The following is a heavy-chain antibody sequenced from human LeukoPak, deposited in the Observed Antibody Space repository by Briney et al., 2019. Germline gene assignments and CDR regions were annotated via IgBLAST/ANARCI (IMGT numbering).Heavy chain of an antibody. D-gene: IGHD3-9*01. Sequence: GGSLRLSCAASGFTFSSYSMNWVRQAPGKGLEWVSSISSSSSYIYYADSVKGRFTISRDNAKNSLYLQMNSLRAEDTAVYYCARVTLTGYYAFDYWGQGTLITVSS. CDR3: ARVTLTGYYAFDY. CDR1: GFTFSSYS. V-gene: IGHV3-21*01. J-gene: IGHJ4*02. CDR2: ISSSSSYI.